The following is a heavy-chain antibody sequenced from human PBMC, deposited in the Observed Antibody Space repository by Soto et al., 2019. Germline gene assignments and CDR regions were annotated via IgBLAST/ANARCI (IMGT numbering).Heavy chain of an antibody. Sequence: QVQLVESGGGVVQPGRSLRLSCAASGFTFSAYAMHWVRQAHGRGLEWVAVISYDGSKEYYAVSVKGRFTISRDNFQNTLSLRMNSLKAADTAIYYCATASDITAVVAATSCGCFDTWGQGTVVTVSS. V-gene: IGHV3-30*04. CDR1: GFTFSAYA. CDR3: ATASDITAVVAATSCGCFDT. J-gene: IGHJ5*02. CDR2: ISYDGSKE. D-gene: IGHD2-15*01.